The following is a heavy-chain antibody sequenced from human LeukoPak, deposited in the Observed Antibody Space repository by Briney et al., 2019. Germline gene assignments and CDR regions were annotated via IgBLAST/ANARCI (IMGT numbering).Heavy chain of an antibody. V-gene: IGHV3-66*01. Sequence: PGGSLRLSCAASGFIGSSKYMSWVRQAPGKGLEWVSIIFSGDSTYYADSVKGRFTISRDNSKNTVYLQMNSLRAEDTAVYYCARVGAVAAADCWGQGTLVTVSS. CDR3: ARVGAVAAADC. CDR1: GFIGSSKY. J-gene: IGHJ4*02. D-gene: IGHD6-19*01. CDR2: IFSGDST.